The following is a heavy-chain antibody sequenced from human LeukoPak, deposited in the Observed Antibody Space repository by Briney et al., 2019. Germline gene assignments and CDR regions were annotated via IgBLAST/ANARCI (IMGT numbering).Heavy chain of an antibody. CDR2: ISAYNGNT. V-gene: IGHV1-18*04. CDR1: GYIFTSYY. CDR3: ARERRQLVTYYYYYYMDV. J-gene: IGHJ6*03. Sequence: ASVKVSCKASGYIFTSYYMHWVRQAPGQGLEWMGWISAYNGNTNFAQKFQGGVTMTTDTSTNTAYMELRSLRSDDTAVYYCARERRQLVTYYYYYYMDVWGKGTTVTVSS. D-gene: IGHD6-13*01.